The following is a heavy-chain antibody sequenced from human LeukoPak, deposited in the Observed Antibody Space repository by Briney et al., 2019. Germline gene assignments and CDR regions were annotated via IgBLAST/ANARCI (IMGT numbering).Heavy chain of an antibody. CDR2: ISSSSSYT. V-gene: IGHV3-11*06. Sequence: GGSLRLSCAASGFTFSDYYMSWIRQAPGKGLEWVSYISSSSSYTNYADPVKGRFTISRDNAKNSLYLQMNSLRAEDTAVYYCASARPYGSGSYYPFDYWGQGTLVTVSS. D-gene: IGHD3-10*01. J-gene: IGHJ4*02. CDR1: GFTFSDYY. CDR3: ASARPYGSGSYYPFDY.